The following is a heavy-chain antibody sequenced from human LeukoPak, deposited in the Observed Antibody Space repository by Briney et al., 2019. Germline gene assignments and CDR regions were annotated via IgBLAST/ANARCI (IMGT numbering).Heavy chain of an antibody. V-gene: IGHV3-23*01. CDR1: GFTFSSYG. CDR2: MSGSGGST. CDR3: AKGLGYSYGLAGAIDY. Sequence: PGGSLRLSCAASGFTFSSYGMSWVRQAPGKGLEWVSAMSGSGGSTYYADSVKGRFTISRDNSKNTLYLQMNSLRAEDTAVYYCAKGLGYSYGLAGAIDYWGQGTLVTVSS. D-gene: IGHD5-18*01. J-gene: IGHJ4*02.